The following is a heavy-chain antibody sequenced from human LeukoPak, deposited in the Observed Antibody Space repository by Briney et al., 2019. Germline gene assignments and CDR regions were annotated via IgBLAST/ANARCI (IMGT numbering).Heavy chain of an antibody. D-gene: IGHD6-19*01. CDR1: GGSISSYY. J-gene: IGHJ5*02. CDR2: IYYSGST. CDR3: ARAGESSGWPRNWFDP. Sequence: SETLSLTCTVSGGSISSYYWGWIRQPPGKGLEWIGYIYYSGSTNYNPSLKSRVTISVDTSKNQFSLKLSSVTAADTAVYYCARAGESSGWPRNWFDPWGQGTLVSVSS. V-gene: IGHV4-59*01.